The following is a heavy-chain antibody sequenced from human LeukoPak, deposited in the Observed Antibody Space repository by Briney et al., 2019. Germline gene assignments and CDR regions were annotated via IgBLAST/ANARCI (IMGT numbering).Heavy chain of an antibody. D-gene: IGHD3-10*01. CDR2: IFPIFGTS. CDR3: ARNIWFGESPDGSDI. J-gene: IGHJ3*02. CDR1: GGTFSSYA. V-gene: IGHV1-69*06. Sequence: GASVKVSCKASGGTFSSYAISWVRQAPGQGLEWMGGIFPIFGTSNYAQMFQGRVTITADKSTSTAYMELSSLRSEDTAVYYCARNIWFGESPDGSDIWGQGTMVTVSS.